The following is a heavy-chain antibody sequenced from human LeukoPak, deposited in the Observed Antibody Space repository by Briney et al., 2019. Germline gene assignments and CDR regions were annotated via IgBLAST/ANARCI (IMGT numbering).Heavy chain of an antibody. D-gene: IGHD3-22*01. CDR2: IYPGDSDT. J-gene: IGHJ6*03. CDR3: ARHQGTYYYDSSGPPMDV. CDR1: GYSFTSYW. Sequence: GESLKISCKGSGYSFTSYWIGWVRQMPGKGLEWMGIIYPGDSDTSYSPSFQGQYTISANNSFSTAYLQWRSMRASDTAMYYCARHQGTYYYDSSGPPMDVWGKGTTVTVSS. V-gene: IGHV5-51*01.